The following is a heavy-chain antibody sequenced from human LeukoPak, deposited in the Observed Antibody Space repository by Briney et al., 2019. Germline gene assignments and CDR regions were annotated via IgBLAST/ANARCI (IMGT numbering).Heavy chain of an antibody. CDR1: GGTFSSYA. D-gene: IGHD3-3*01. J-gene: IGHJ4*02. CDR3: ARDKGSLYYGFWSGALDY. Sequence: GASVKVSCKASGGTFSSYAISWVRQAPGQGLEWMGRIIPIFGTANYAQKFQGRVTITTDESTSTAYMELSSLRSEDTAVYYCARDKGSLYYGFWSGALDYWGQGTPVTVSS. CDR2: IIPIFGTA. V-gene: IGHV1-69*05.